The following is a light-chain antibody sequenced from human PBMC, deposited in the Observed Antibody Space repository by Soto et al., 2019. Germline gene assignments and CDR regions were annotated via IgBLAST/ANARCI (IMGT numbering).Light chain of an antibody. J-gene: IGLJ3*02. Sequence: QSALTQPRSVSGSPGQSVTISCTGTSSDVGGYNYVSWYQQHPGKAPKLMIYDVSKRPPGVPDRFSGSKSRNTASLTISGLQAENEADYYCCSYAGSYTWVFGGGTKLTVL. CDR2: DVS. CDR1: SSDVGGYNY. CDR3: CSYAGSYTWV. V-gene: IGLV2-11*01.